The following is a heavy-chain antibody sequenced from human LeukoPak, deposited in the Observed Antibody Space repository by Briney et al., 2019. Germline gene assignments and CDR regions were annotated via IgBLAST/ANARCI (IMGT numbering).Heavy chain of an antibody. D-gene: IGHD6-19*01. CDR3: ARHLQPYSSGWYGPYYYYGMDV. J-gene: IGHJ6*02. V-gene: IGHV4-59*08. CDR1: GGSISSHY. CDR2: IYYSGST. Sequence: SETLSLTCTVSGGSISSHYWSWIRQPPGKGLEWIGYIYYSGSTNYNPSLKSRVTISVDTSKNQFSLKLSSVTAADTAVYYCARHLQPYSSGWYGPYYYYGMDVWGQGTTVTVSS.